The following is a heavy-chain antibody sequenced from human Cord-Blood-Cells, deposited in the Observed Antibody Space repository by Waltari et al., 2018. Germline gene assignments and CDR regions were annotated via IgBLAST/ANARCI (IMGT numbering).Heavy chain of an antibody. J-gene: IGHJ4*02. V-gene: IGHV1-46*01. D-gene: IGHD2-2*01. Sequence: QVQLVQSGAEVKKPGASVKVSCKASGYTFTSYYMHWWRQAPGQGLEWMGIINPSGGSTSYAQKFQGRVTMTRDTSTSTVYMELSSLRSEDTAVYYCASPLGYCSSTSCYDYWGQGTLVTVSS. CDR1: GYTFTSYY. CDR2: INPSGGST. CDR3: ASPLGYCSSTSCYDY.